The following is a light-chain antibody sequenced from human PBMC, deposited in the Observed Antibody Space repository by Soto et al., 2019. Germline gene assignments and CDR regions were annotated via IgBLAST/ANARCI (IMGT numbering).Light chain of an antibody. CDR3: QSFDRSLSGWV. CDR2: NNN. Sequence: QSVVTQPPSVSGAPGQRVTISCTGSSSNIGASYDVQWYQQLPGTAPKLLLSNNNNRPSGVPDRFSGSKSDTSASLAITGIQAEDEADYYCQSFDRSLSGWVFGGGTKLTVL. V-gene: IGLV1-40*01. CDR1: SSNIGASYD. J-gene: IGLJ3*02.